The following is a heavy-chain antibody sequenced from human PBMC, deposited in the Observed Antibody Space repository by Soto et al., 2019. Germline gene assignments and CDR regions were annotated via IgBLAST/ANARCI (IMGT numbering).Heavy chain of an antibody. CDR1: GGSVRAPDW. Sequence: SETLSLTCNLSGGSVRAPDWWNWVRQSPDKGREWIAEVHISGHSNYNPSLRSRVSVSIDSSKNQFYLNLNSVTAADTAIYYCARVRQGCSANNCYFDPWGQGTQVTV. CDR2: VHISGHS. V-gene: IGHV4-4*02. D-gene: IGHD1-1*01. CDR3: ARVRQGCSANNCYFDP. J-gene: IGHJ5*01.